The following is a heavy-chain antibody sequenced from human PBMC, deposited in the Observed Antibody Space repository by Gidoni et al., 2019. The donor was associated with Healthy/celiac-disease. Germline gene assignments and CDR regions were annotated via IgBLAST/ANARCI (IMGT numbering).Heavy chain of an antibody. D-gene: IGHD2-2*01. J-gene: IGHJ6*02. CDR3: ARYCSSTSCYEWDYYYGMDV. CDR2: INHSGST. V-gene: IGHV4-34*01. Sequence: QVQLQQWGAGLLKPSETLSLTCAVYGGSFSGYYWSWIRQPPGKGLEWIGEINHSGSTNYNPSLKSRVTISVDTSKNQFSLKLSSVTAADTAVYYCARYCSSTSCYEWDYYYGMDVWGQGTTVTVSS. CDR1: GGSFSGYY.